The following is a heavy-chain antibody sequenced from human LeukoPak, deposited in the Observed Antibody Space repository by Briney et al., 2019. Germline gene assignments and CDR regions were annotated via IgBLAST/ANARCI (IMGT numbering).Heavy chain of an antibody. CDR3: ARETVGLDY. Sequence: SGGSLRLSCAASGFTVSSNYMNWVRQAPGKGLEWVSYISDGSSTIYYADSVRGRFTISRDNAKNSLYLQINSLRDEDTAVYYCARETVGLDYWGQGTLVTVSS. V-gene: IGHV3-48*02. CDR1: GFTVSSNY. J-gene: IGHJ4*02. D-gene: IGHD4-23*01. CDR2: ISDGSSTI.